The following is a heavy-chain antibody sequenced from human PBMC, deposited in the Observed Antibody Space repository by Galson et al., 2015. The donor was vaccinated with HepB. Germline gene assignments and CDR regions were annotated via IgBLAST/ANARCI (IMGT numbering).Heavy chain of an antibody. Sequence: SLRLSCAASGFTFSSYWMSWVRQAPGKGLEWVANIKQDGSEKYYVDSVKGRFTISRDNAKNSLYLQVNSLRAEDTAVYYCARAYSSGWYEFDWYFDLWGRGTLVTVSS. CDR1: GFTFSSYW. CDR2: IKQDGSEK. J-gene: IGHJ2*01. D-gene: IGHD6-19*01. CDR3: ARAYSSGWYEFDWYFDL. V-gene: IGHV3-7*03.